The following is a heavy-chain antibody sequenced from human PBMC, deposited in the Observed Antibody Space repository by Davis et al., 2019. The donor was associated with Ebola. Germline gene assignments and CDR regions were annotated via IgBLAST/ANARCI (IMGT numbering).Heavy chain of an antibody. CDR2: IVVGSGNT. Sequence: SVKVSCKASGFTFPSSAVQWVRQARGQRLEWIGWIVVGSGNTNYAQKFQERVTITRDMSTSTAYMELSSLRSEDTAVYYCAATSGVAAAGHDYWGQGTLVTGSS. D-gene: IGHD6-13*01. J-gene: IGHJ4*02. CDR1: GFTFPSSA. CDR3: AATSGVAAAGHDY. V-gene: IGHV1-58*01.